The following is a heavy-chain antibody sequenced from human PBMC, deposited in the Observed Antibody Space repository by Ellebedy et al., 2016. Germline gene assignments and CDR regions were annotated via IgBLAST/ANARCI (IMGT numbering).Heavy chain of an antibody. CDR2: ISSTGTYI. Sequence: GESLKISCAASGFTFSTSWMTWVRQAPGKGLEWLSSISSTGTYIYYADSVKGRFTISRDNSKNMLYLQMSSLKVEDTAVYYCANVGGSGIYYNGFWGQGTLVTVSS. V-gene: IGHV3-21*04. CDR1: GFTFSTSW. CDR3: ANVGGSGIYYNGF. D-gene: IGHD3-10*01. J-gene: IGHJ4*02.